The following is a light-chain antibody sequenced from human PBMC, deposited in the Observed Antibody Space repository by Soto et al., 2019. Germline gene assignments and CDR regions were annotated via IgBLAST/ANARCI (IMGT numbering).Light chain of an antibody. V-gene: IGLV2-14*01. CDR2: EVT. J-gene: IGLJ1*01. CDR3: NSYTSTNTYV. Sequence: QSVLTQPASVSGSRGQSITMACTGTNTDVGGYNYVSWYQQHPMKAPKLIIYEVTKRPSGVSARFSGSKSANTASLTISGLQTEDEADYYCNSYTSTNTYVFGTGTKFTVL. CDR1: NTDVGGYNY.